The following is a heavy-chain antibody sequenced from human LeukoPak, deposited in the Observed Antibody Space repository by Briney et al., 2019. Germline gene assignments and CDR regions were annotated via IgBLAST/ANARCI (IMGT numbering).Heavy chain of an antibody. D-gene: IGHD6-13*01. J-gene: IGHJ4*02. Sequence: PSETLSLTCTVSGGSISSYYWSWIRQPPGKGLEWIGYIYYSGSTNYNPSLKSRVTISVDTSKNQFSPKLSSVTAADTAVYYCARVDSSSWGISFDYWGQGTLVTVSS. CDR3: ARVDSSSWGISFDY. V-gene: IGHV4-59*01. CDR2: IYYSGST. CDR1: GGSISSYY.